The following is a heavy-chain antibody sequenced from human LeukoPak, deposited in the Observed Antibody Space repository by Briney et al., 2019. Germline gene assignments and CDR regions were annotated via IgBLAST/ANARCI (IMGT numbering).Heavy chain of an antibody. Sequence: GGSLRLSCAASGFTFSSYWMHWVRQAPGKGLVWVSRINSDGSSTSYADSMKGRFTISRDNAKNTLYLQMNSLRAEDTAVYYCARGMTTVTTNTFYYYYMDVWGKGTTVTVSS. CDR2: INSDGSST. V-gene: IGHV3-74*01. CDR1: GFTFSSYW. CDR3: ARGMTTVTTNTFYYYYMDV. D-gene: IGHD4-11*01. J-gene: IGHJ6*03.